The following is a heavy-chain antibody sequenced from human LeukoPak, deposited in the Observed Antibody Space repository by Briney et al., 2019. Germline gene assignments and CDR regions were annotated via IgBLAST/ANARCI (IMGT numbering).Heavy chain of an antibody. J-gene: IGHJ5*02. V-gene: IGHV3-23*01. CDR3: AKAFSAYENWPPNWFDP. CDR2: STGGTT. CDR1: GFTFSSYY. Sequence: GGSLRLSCAASGFTFSSYYMTWVRQAPGKGLEWVSTSTGGTTYYADSVRGRFTISRDNSKNTLYLQMSSLRAEDTAVYYCAKAFSAYENWPPNWFDPWGQGTLVTVSS. D-gene: IGHD5-12*01.